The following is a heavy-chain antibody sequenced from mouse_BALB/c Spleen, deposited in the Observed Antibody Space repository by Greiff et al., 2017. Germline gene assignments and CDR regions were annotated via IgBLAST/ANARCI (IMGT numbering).Heavy chain of an antibody. CDR1: GYTFTSYY. D-gene: IGHD4-1*01. CDR3: ARPQLTGTEYFDY. V-gene: IGHV1S56*01. CDR2: IYPGNVNT. J-gene: IGHJ2*01. Sequence: VQLQQSGPELVKPGASVRISCKASGYTFTSYYIHWVKQRPGQGLEWIGWIYPGNVNTKYNEKFKGKATLTADKSSSTAYMQLSSLTSEDSAVYFCARPQLTGTEYFDYWGQGTTLTDSS.